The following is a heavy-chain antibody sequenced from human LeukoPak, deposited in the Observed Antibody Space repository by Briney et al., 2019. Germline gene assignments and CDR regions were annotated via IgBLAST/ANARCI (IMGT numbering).Heavy chain of an antibody. CDR1: GYTFTGYY. CDR3: AREEARYSSGWSPYY. V-gene: IGHV1-2*06. J-gene: IGHJ4*02. D-gene: IGHD6-19*01. CDR2: INPNSGGT. Sequence: GASVKVSCKASGYTFTGYYMHWVRQAPGQGLEWMGRINPNSGGTNYAQKFQGRVTMTRDTSISTAYMELSRLRSDDTAVYYCAREEARYSSGWSPYYWGQGTLVTVSS.